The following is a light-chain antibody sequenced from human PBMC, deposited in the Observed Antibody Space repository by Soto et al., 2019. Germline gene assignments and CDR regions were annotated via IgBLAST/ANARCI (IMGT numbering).Light chain of an antibody. V-gene: IGKV3-20*01. Sequence: EIVLTQSPGTLSLSPGERATLSCRASQSVSSSYLAWYQQKPGQAPRLLIYGASSRATGIPDRFSGSGSGPDFPLTISRLEPEDFAVYYCQQYGSSPPYTFGQGTKLEIK. J-gene: IGKJ2*01. CDR1: QSVSSSY. CDR3: QQYGSSPPYT. CDR2: GAS.